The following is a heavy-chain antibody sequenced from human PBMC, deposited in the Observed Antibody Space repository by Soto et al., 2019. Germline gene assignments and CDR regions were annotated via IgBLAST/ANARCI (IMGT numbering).Heavy chain of an antibody. CDR3: ARFRGLTVTTRTRTQYYYYYMDV. D-gene: IGHD4-17*01. J-gene: IGHJ6*03. CDR2: MNPNSGNT. Sequence: QVQLVQSGAEVKKPGASVKVSCKASGYTFTSYDINWVRQATGQGLEWMGWMNPNSGNTGYAQKFQGRVTMTRNTSISTAYMELSSLRSEDTAVYYCARFRGLTVTTRTRTQYYYYYMDVWGKGTTVTVSS. CDR1: GYTFTSYD. V-gene: IGHV1-8*01.